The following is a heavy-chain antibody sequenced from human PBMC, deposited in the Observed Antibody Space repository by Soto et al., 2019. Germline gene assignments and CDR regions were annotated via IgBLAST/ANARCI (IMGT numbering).Heavy chain of an antibody. J-gene: IGHJ4*02. Sequence: SETLSLTCAVYGGSFSGYYWSWIRQPPGKGLEWIGEINHSGSTNYNPSLKSRVTVSVDTSKNQFSLRLSSVTTADTALYYCARDRGHDSSGYYWWCYWGQGTLVTVSS. CDR2: INHSGST. D-gene: IGHD3-22*01. V-gene: IGHV4-34*01. CDR1: GGSFSGYY. CDR3: ARDRGHDSSGYYWWCY.